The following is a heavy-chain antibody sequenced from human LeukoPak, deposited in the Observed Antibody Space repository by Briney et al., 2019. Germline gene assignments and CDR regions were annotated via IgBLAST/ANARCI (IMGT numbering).Heavy chain of an antibody. V-gene: IGHV1-2*02. J-gene: IGHJ4*02. D-gene: IGHD3-9*01. CDR1: GYIFTGYY. Sequence: ASVKVSCKASGYIFTGYYMHWVRQAPGQGLEWMGWINPNSGGTHYAQKFQGRVTMTRDTSISTACMELSRLRSDDTAVYYCARSDDYDILTGYYNPLGFNYWGQGTLVTVSS. CDR2: INPNSGGT. CDR3: ARSDDYDILTGYYNPLGFNY.